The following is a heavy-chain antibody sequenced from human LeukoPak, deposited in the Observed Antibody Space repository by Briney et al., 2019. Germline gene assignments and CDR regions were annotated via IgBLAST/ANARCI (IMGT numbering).Heavy chain of an antibody. D-gene: IGHD4-17*01. V-gene: IGHV5-10-1*01. J-gene: IGHJ3*02. CDR2: IDPSDSYT. CDR1: GYRFTTYW. CDR3: ARHTGDAFDI. Sequence: GESPKISCRGSGYRFTTYWISWVRQMPGKGLEWMGRIDPSDSYTNYSPSFQGHVTISGDKSISTAYLQWSSLKASDTAMYYCARHTGDAFDIWGQGTMVTVSS.